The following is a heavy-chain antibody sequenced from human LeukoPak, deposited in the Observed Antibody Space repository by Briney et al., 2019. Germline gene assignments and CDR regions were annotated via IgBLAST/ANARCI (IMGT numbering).Heavy chain of an antibody. CDR1: GGSFSGYY. CDR2: INHSGST. CDR3: ARASPMESVVGATGWFDP. J-gene: IGHJ5*02. Sequence: SETLSLICAVYGGSFSGYYWSWIRQPPGKGLEWIGEINHSGSTSYNPSLKSRVTISVDTSKNQFSLKLSSVTAADTAVYYCARASPMESVVGATGWFDPWGQGTLVTVSS. D-gene: IGHD1-26*01. V-gene: IGHV4-34*01.